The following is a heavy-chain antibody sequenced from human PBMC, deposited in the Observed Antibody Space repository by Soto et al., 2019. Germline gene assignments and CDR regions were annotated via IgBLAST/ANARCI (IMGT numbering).Heavy chain of an antibody. Sequence: QVQLQESGPGLVKPSQTLSLTCTVSGGSISSGGYYWSWIRQHPGKGLEWIGYIYYSGSTYYNPSLNSRAXXSXDXXNNQFSLKLSSVTAADTAVYYCAIYSYGYRYYFDYWGQGTLVTVSS. D-gene: IGHD5-18*01. V-gene: IGHV4-31*03. CDR3: AIYSYGYRYYFDY. CDR2: IYYSGST. CDR1: GGSISSGGYY. J-gene: IGHJ4*02.